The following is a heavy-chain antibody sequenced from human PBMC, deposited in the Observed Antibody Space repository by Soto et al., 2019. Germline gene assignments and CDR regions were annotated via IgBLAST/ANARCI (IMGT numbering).Heavy chain of an antibody. V-gene: IGHV3-48*02. J-gene: IGHJ4*02. CDR2: ISSGSTTI. CDR3: ARRYISGWYVVPFDY. CDR1: GFIFSSYS. D-gene: IGHD6-19*01. Sequence: PGGSLRLSCEASGFIFSSYSMNWVRQAPGKGLEWVSYISSGSTTIYYADSVKGRFTISRDNSKNSLYLEMHSLRDEDTAVYYCARRYISGWYVVPFDYWGQGTLVTVSS.